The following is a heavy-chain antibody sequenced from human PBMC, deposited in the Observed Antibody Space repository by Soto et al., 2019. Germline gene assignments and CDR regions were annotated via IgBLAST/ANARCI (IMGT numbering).Heavy chain of an antibody. CDR3: ARDVSDSGWLDC. Sequence: PSGTLYRNCPVVCVPDSSRSNHWSWFRQPPGKGLEWIGYISHSGNTDYSSSLESRAIISIDTSNNQFSLKLSSVTAADTAVYYCARDVSDSGWLDCWGQGTLVTVS. CDR2: ISHSGNT. V-gene: IGHV4-61*01. D-gene: IGHD5-12*01. CDR1: CVPDSSRSNH. J-gene: IGHJ4*02.